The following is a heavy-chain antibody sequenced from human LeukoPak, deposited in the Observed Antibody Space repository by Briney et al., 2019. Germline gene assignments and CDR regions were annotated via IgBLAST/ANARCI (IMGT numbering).Heavy chain of an antibody. D-gene: IGHD2-21*02. CDR3: ARAFLWNCGGDCYPPGY. J-gene: IGHJ4*02. CDR1: GFTFSTYS. CDR2: ISSSSSNI. Sequence: GGSLRLSCAASGFTFSTYSMNWVRQAPGKGLEWVSSISSSSSNIYYADSVKGRFTISRDNAKNSLYVQMNSLRAEDTAVYYCARAFLWNCGGDCYPPGYWGQGTLVTVSS. V-gene: IGHV3-21*01.